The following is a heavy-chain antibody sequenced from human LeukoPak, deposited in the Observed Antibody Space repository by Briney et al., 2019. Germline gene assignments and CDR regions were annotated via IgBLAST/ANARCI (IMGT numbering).Heavy chain of an antibody. CDR1: GFTFSNYY. Sequence: GGSLRLSCAASGFTFSNYYMSWIRQTPGKGLEWVSYFTSSGSYTNYADSVKGRFTISRDNAKNSLYLQMNSLSPEDTAVYYCARFMGSGSYTPDYWGRGSMVGV. CDR2: FTSSGSYT. J-gene: IGHJ4*02. V-gene: IGHV3-11*03. CDR3: ARFMGSGSYTPDY. D-gene: IGHD3-10*01.